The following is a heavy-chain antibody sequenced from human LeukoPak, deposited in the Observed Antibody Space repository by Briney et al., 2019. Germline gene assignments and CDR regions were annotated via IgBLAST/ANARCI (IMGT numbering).Heavy chain of an antibody. CDR1: GGSISSHY. D-gene: IGHD3-10*01. CDR2: VYYSGTT. J-gene: IGHJ6*03. CDR3: ARADSANYYDSGRYFNYFYMDV. V-gene: IGHV4-59*11. Sequence: SETLSLTCTVSGGSISSHYWSWIGQPPGKGLEFIGYVYYSGTTNFNPSLKSRVTISVDTSKKQFSLKPSSVTAADTAVYFCARADSANYYDSGRYFNYFYMDVWGRGTTVTVSS.